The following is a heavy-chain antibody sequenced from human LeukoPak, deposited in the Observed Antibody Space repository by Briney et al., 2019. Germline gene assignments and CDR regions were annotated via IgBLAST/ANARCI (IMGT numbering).Heavy chain of an antibody. D-gene: IGHD4-17*01. CDR1: GFTVSNNY. CDR3: ARVSYGDYFHFYYYVDV. J-gene: IGHJ6*03. CDR2: IYSGGNT. Sequence: PGGSLRLSCAASGFTVSNNYMSWVRQAPGEGLEWVSIIYSGGNTYYADSVKGRFTISRDNPKNTLYLQMNSLRPEDTAVYDCARVSYGDYFHFYYYVDVWGTGTTVTVSS. V-gene: IGHV3-66*02.